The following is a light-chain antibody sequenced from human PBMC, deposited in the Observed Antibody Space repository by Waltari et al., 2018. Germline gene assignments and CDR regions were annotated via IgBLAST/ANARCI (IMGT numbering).Light chain of an antibody. CDR1: SSDVGVYNY. V-gene: IGLV2-11*01. CDR2: DVA. J-gene: IGLJ3*02. CDR3: CSYAGSYSGV. Sequence: QSALTQPRSVSGSPGQSVTISCTGTSSDVGVYNYVSWYQQHPGKAPQLMIYDVANRPSWVPDRFSGSKSDNTASLTISGLQAEDEADYYCCSYAGSYSGVFGEGTKLTVL.